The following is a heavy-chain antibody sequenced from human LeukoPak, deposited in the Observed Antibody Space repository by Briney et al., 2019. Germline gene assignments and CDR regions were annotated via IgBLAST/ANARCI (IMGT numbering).Heavy chain of an antibody. V-gene: IGHV1-69*05. Sequence: GASVKVSCKASGGTFSNYVISWVRQAPGQGLECMGGIIPLYDTANYAQKFQGRVTMTTDTSTSTAYMELRSLRSDDTAVYYCARVYDTAMYYFDYWGQGTLVTVSS. CDR2: IIPLYDTA. CDR3: ARVYDTAMYYFDY. J-gene: IGHJ4*02. CDR1: GGTFSNYV. D-gene: IGHD5-18*01.